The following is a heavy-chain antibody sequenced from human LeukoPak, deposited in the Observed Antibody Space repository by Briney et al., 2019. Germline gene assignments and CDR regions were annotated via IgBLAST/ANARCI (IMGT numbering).Heavy chain of an antibody. CDR3: ARDRNVLRYFDWFDAFDI. V-gene: IGHV1-2*02. D-gene: IGHD3-9*01. CDR2: INPNSGGT. Sequence: SVKVSCKASGYTFTSYDINWVRQAPGQGLEWMGWINPNSGGTNYAQKFQGRVTMTRDTSISTAYMELSRLRSDDTAVYYCARDRNVLRYFDWFDAFDIWGQGTMVTVSS. CDR1: GYTFTSYD. J-gene: IGHJ3*02.